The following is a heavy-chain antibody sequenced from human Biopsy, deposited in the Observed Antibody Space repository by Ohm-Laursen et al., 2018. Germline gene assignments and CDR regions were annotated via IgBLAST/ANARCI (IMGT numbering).Heavy chain of an antibody. J-gene: IGHJ5*02. Sequence: SLRLCCAASGFTFINYVMSWVRQAPGKRLAWVSAIRGSEDSTYYADSVKGRFTISRDNSMNARYLQMNSLSVDDTAIYYCATRFDIGDFPNWLDPWGQGTLVTVSS. CDR3: ATRFDIGDFPNWLDP. V-gene: IGHV3-23*01. CDR1: GFTFINYV. CDR2: IRGSEDST. D-gene: IGHD4-17*01.